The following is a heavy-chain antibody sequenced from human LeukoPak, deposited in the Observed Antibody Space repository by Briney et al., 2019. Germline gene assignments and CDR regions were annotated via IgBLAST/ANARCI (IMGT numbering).Heavy chain of an antibody. D-gene: IGHD3-22*01. V-gene: IGHV1-46*01. CDR2: INPSGGST. CDR3: ARDPDYYDSSGSLDY. Sequence: GASVKVSCKASGYTFTSYYMHWVRQAPGQGLEWMGIINPSGGSTSYAQKFQGRVTMTRDTSTSTVYMELSSQRSEDTAVYYCARDPDYYDSSGSLDYWGQGTLVTVSS. CDR1: GYTFTSYY. J-gene: IGHJ4*02.